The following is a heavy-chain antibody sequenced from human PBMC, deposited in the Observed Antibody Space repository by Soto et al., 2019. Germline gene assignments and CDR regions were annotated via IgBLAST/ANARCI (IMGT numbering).Heavy chain of an antibody. CDR1: GGSISSSSYY. CDR2: IYYSGST. V-gene: IGHV4-39*07. Sequence: SETLSLTCTVSGGSISSSSYYWGWIRQPPGKGLEWIGSIYYSGSTYYNPSLKSRVTISVDTSKNQFSLKLSSVTAADTAVYYCARAVRSYRAWGYWGQGTLVTVSS. CDR3: ARAVRSYRAWGY. D-gene: IGHD1-26*01. J-gene: IGHJ4*02.